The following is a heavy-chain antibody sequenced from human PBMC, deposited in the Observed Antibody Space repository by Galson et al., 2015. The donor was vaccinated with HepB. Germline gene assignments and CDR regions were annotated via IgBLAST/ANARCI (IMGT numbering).Heavy chain of an antibody. V-gene: IGHV1-8*01. Sequence: SVKVSCKASGYTFTSYDINWVRQATGQGLEWMGWMNPNSGNTGYAQKFQGRVTMTRNTSISTAYMELSSLRSEDTAVYYCARLGGVVVPAAIDFWGQGTLVTVSS. J-gene: IGHJ4*02. D-gene: IGHD2-2*01. CDR1: GYTFTSYD. CDR3: ARLGGVVVPAAIDF. CDR2: MNPNSGNT.